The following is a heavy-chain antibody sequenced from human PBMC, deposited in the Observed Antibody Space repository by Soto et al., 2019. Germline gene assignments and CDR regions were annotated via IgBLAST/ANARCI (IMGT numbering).Heavy chain of an antibody. V-gene: IGHV4-4*07. D-gene: IGHD6-13*01. Sequence: SETLSLTCTVSGGSISSYYWSWVRQPAGKGLEWIGRIYTSGSTNYNPSLKSRVTMSVDTSKNQFSLKLSSVTAADTAVYYCARDTAWAAAGYYYYYGMDVWGQGTTVTVSS. CDR1: GGSISSYY. CDR3: ARDTAWAAAGYYYYYGMDV. CDR2: IYTSGST. J-gene: IGHJ6*02.